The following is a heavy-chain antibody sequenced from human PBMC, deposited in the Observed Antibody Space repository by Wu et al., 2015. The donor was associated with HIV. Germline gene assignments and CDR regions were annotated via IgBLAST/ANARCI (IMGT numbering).Heavy chain of an antibody. J-gene: IGHJ4*02. V-gene: IGHV1-8*01. CDR1: GYTFTTYD. CDR3: TRVLHYYGPGKTPGY. CDR2: MNPHSGNA. Sequence: QVQLVQSGAEVKKPGASVRVSCKVSGYTFTTYDINWVRQATGQGLEWMGWMNPHSGNAGYAQKFQGRVTMTRNTSINTAYMELSSLRSEDTAVYYCTRVLHYYGPGKTPGYWGQGTSVTVS. D-gene: IGHD3-10*01.